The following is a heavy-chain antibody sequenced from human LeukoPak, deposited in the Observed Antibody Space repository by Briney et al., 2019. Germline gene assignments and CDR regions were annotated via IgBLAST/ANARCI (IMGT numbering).Heavy chain of an antibody. Sequence: GGSLRLSCAASGFTFSNYWMSWVRQAPGKGLEWVANIKQDGSEKYYVDSVKGRFTISRDNARNSLYLQMNSLRAEDTAVYYCARDLSDYVWGSYRYYMDVWGKGTTVTVSS. CDR1: GFTFSNYW. J-gene: IGHJ6*03. D-gene: IGHD3-16*02. CDR2: IKQDGSEK. CDR3: ARDLSDYVWGSYRYYMDV. V-gene: IGHV3-7*01.